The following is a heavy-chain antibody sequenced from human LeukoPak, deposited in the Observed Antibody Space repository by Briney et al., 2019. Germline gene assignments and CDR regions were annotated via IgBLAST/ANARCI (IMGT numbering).Heavy chain of an antibody. CDR3: AKDLRGYSYGLRNNWFDP. D-gene: IGHD5-18*01. CDR2: INSDGSST. J-gene: IGHJ5*02. CDR1: GFTFSSYW. V-gene: IGHV3-74*01. Sequence: GGSLRLSCAASGFTFSSYWMHWVRQAPGKGLVWVSRINSDGSSTNYADSVKGRFTISRDNAKNTLYLQMNSLRAEDTAVYYCAKDLRGYSYGLRNNWFDPWGQGTLVTVSS.